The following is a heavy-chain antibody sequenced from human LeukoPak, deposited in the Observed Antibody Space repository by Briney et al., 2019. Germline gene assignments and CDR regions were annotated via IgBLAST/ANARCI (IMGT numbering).Heavy chain of an antibody. CDR1: GYTFTGYY. D-gene: IGHD6-13*01. V-gene: IGHV1-2*02. CDR2: INPNSGDT. CDR3: ARDRWGSSWFFDY. Sequence: ASVKVSCKASGYTFTGYYMHWVRQAPGQGLEWMGWINPNSGDTNYAQKFQGRVTMTRDTSISTAYMELSRLRSDDTAVYYCARDRWGSSWFFDYWGQGTLVTVSS. J-gene: IGHJ4*02.